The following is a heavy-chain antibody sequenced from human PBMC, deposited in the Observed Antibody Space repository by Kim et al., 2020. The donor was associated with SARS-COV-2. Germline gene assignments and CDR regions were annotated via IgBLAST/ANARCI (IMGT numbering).Heavy chain of an antibody. V-gene: IGHV1-69*04. CDR2: IIPILGIA. CDR1: GGTFSSYA. CDR3: ARVGIAAAGRWVPIDY. J-gene: IGHJ4*02. D-gene: IGHD6-13*01. Sequence: SVKVSCKASGGTFSSYAISLVRQAPGPGLEWMGRIIPILGIANYAQKFQGRVTITADKSTSTAYMELSSLRSEDTAVYYCARVGIAAAGRWVPIDYWGQGTLVTVSS.